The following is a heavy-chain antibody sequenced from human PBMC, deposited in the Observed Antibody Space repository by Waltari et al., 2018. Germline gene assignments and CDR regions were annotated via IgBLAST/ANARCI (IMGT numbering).Heavy chain of an antibody. CDR1: GDSISGSRNY. CDR2: IYYSGTT. CDR3: ARQLRFVDWIPRYFDS. Sequence: QMELQESGPRLVKPSETLSLTCNVSGDSISGSRNYWAWLRQPPGKNLQWIGSIYYSGTTYYNPSRKGRFAISVDTSRNQFSLNVNSVTAADTGIYYCARQLRFVDWIPRYFDSWGRGTLATVSS. D-gene: IGHD3-3*01. J-gene: IGHJ4*02. V-gene: IGHV4-39*01.